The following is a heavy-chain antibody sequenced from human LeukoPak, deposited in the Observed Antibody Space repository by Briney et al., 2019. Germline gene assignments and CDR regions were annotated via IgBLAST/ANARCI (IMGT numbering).Heavy chain of an antibody. CDR3: ARVPVVTANHYYYYYGMDV. D-gene: IGHD2-21*02. CDR1: GFTFSSYS. CDR2: ISSSSSYI. V-gene: IGHV3-21*04. J-gene: IGHJ6*02. Sequence: GGPLRLSCAASGFTFSSYSMNWVRQAPGKGLEWVSSISSSSSYIYYADSVKGRFTISRDNAKNSLYLQMNSLRSDDTAVYYCARVPVVTANHYYYYYGMDVWGQGTTVTVSS.